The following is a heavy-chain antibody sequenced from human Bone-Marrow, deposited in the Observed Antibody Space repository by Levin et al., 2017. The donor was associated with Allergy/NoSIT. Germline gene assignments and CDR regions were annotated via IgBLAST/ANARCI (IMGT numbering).Heavy chain of an antibody. CDR3: ARDGGNYYYYGLDA. J-gene: IGHJ6*02. CDR2: IYYKTP. D-gene: IGHD4-23*01. CDR1: GASLSSGGHY. V-gene: IGHV4-31*03. Sequence: LRLSCSVPGASLSSGGHYWTWIRQSPGKGLEWIGYIYYKTPSYNPSLRSRVSISVDMSKNQFPLRLASVTAADTAVYYCARDGGNYYYYGLDAWGQGTTVAVSS.